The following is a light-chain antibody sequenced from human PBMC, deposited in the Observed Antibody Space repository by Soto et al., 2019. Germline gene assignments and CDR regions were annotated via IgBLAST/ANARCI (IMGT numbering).Light chain of an antibody. Sequence: EIVLTQSPATLSLSPGERATLSRRASQSVSSYLAWYQQKPGQAPRLLIYDASNRATGIPARFSGSGSGTDFTLTISSLEPEDFAVYYCQQRSNWPRVTFGGGTKVEIK. V-gene: IGKV3-11*01. CDR2: DAS. J-gene: IGKJ4*01. CDR3: QQRSNWPRVT. CDR1: QSVSSY.